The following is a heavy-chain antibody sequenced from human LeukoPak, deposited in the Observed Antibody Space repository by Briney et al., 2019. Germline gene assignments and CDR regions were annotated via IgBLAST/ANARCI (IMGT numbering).Heavy chain of an antibody. V-gene: IGHV3-30*02. Sequence: GGSLRLSCAASGFTFSSLGMHWVRQAPGKGLEWVAFIQYDGSNKYYADSVKGRLTISRDNSKNTLYLQMNSLRAEDTAVYYCAKSSVFGVVIDYWGQGTLVTVSS. D-gene: IGHD3-3*01. CDR3: AKSSVFGVVIDY. CDR1: GFTFSSLG. CDR2: IQYDGSNK. J-gene: IGHJ4*02.